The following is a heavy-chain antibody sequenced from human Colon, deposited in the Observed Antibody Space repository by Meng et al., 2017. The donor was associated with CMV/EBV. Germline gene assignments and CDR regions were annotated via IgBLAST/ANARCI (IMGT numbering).Heavy chain of an antibody. J-gene: IGHJ5*02. CDR3: ARGEGYYDR. CDR1: GYTFTSDG. CDR2: ISAYNGNT. Sequence: KVCCKASGYTFTSDGMTWVRQAPGQGLEWLGWISAYNGNTNYAERFEGRVTMTTDTDTSTVFMELRSLTSDDTAEYYCARGEGYYDRWGQGTLVTVSS. V-gene: IGHV1-18*01. D-gene: IGHD5-24*01.